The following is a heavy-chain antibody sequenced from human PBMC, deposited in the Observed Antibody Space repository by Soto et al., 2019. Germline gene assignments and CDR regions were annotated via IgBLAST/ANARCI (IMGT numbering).Heavy chain of an antibody. Sequence: PSETLSLTCTVSGDSISSSNYFWGWIRQPPGKGLEWIGTIFYSGSTYYNPSLKSRVTISVDTSKNQFSLKLTSVTAADTALYYCARRYGWLYFDYWGRGSLVTAPQ. CDR3: ARRYGWLYFDY. CDR1: GDSISSSNYF. CDR2: IFYSGST. D-gene: IGHD3-10*01. J-gene: IGHJ4*02. V-gene: IGHV4-39*01.